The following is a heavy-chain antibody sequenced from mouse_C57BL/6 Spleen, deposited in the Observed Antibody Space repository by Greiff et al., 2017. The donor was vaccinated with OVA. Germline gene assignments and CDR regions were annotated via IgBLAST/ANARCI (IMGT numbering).Heavy chain of an antibody. CDR1: GYSFTSYY. J-gene: IGHJ2*01. CDR2: IYPGSGNT. CDR3: ARVTTLVAPFDY. D-gene: IGHD1-1*01. Sequence: QVQLQQSGPELVKPGASVKISCKASGYSFTSYYIHWVKQRPGQGLEWIGWIYPGSGNTKYNEKFKGKATLTADTSSSTAYMQLSSLTSEDSAVYYCARVTTLVAPFDYWGQGTTLTVSS. V-gene: IGHV1-66*01.